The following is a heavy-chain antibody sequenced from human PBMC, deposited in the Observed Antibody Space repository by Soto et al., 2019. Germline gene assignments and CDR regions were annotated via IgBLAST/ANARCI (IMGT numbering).Heavy chain of an antibody. CDR1: GGSISSYY. CDR3: ARHISEGAGSFDYYYYMDV. V-gene: IGHV4-59*08. J-gene: IGHJ6*03. Sequence: SETLSLTRTVSGGSISSYYWSWIRQPPGKGLEWIGYIYYSGSTNYNPSLKSRVTISVDTSKNQFSLKLSSVTAADTAVYYCARHISEGAGSFDYYYYMDVWGKGTTVTVSS. CDR2: IYYSGST. D-gene: IGHD3-16*01.